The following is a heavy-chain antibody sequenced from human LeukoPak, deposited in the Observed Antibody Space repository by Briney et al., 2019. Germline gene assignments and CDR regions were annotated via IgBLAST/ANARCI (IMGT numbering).Heavy chain of an antibody. CDR3: ARGWFDP. J-gene: IGHJ5*02. V-gene: IGHV3-74*01. CDR2: INGDGSAT. Sequence: GGSPRLSCAASGFTFSSYWMHWVRQAPGKGLVWVSRINGDGSATSYADSVKGRFTISRDNTKNTLYPQMNSLRVEDTAVYYCARGWFDPWGQGTLVTVSS. CDR1: GFTFSSYW.